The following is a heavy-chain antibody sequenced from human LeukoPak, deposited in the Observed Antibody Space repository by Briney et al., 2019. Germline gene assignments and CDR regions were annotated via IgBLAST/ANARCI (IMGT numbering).Heavy chain of an antibody. Sequence: GESLKISCKASGYSFTNYWIGWVRQMPGKGLEWMGIIFPGDSDTRYSPSFQGQVTISADKSISTAYLQWSSLKASDTAMYYCATAVVTNAFDIWGQGTMVTVSS. CDR3: ATAVVTNAFDI. V-gene: IGHV5-51*01. D-gene: IGHD4-23*01. CDR1: GYSFTNYW. CDR2: IFPGDSDT. J-gene: IGHJ3*02.